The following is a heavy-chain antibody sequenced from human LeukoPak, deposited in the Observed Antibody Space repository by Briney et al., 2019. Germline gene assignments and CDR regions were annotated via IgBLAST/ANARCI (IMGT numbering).Heavy chain of an antibody. CDR2: INPTSTSI. J-gene: IGHJ5*01. D-gene: IGHD3-10*01. Sequence: GGSLRLSCVASGLTFSDYSINWVRRAPGKGLEWVSSINPTSTSIYYADAVRGRFTTSRATAKTPLYLQMASLGAEAPAVYSCVRSRRNRDRSSYYYYYDSWGQGILVTVSS. CDR3: VRSRRNRDRSSYYYYYDS. CDR1: GLTFSDYS. V-gene: IGHV3-21*01.